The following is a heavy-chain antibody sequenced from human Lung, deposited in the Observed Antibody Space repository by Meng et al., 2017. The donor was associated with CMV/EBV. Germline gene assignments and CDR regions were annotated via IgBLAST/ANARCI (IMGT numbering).Heavy chain of an antibody. D-gene: IGHD4-17*01. CDR1: GGTFSSYA. CDR3: ARNPYDYGINWFDP. CDR2: IIPIFGTA. Sequence: KASGGTFSSYAISWVRQAPGQGLGWMGGIIPIFGTANDAQKFQGRVTITTDESTSTAYMELSSLRSEDTAVYYCARNPYDYGINWFDPWGQGTLVTVSS. V-gene: IGHV1-69*05. J-gene: IGHJ5*02.